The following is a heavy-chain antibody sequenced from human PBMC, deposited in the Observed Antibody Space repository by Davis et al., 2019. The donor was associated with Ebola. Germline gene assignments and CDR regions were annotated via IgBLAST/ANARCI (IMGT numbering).Heavy chain of an antibody. V-gene: IGHV1-69*13. CDR3: ARGRTGFYFDSSDSPAFFDP. Sequence: SVKVSCKTSGDTFSSFAVSWVRQAPGRGLEWMGGIIPMFRSANYAQKFLDRVTITADESTKTVYMEMRNLRPDDTAVYFCARGRTGFYFDSSDSPAFFDPWGQGTLVAVSS. CDR1: GDTFSSFA. D-gene: IGHD6-19*01. J-gene: IGHJ5*02. CDR2: IIPMFRSA.